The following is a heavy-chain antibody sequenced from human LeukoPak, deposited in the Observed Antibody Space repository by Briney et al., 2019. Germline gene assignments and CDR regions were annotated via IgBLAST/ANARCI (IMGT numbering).Heavy chain of an antibody. J-gene: IGHJ4*02. Sequence: SETLSLTCTVSGGSISSSSYYWSWIRQPPGKGLEWIGYIYYSGSTNYNPSLKSRVTISVDTSKNQFSLKLSSVTAADTAVYYCARVGFYCTNGVCYNYFDYWGQGTLVTVSS. CDR1: GGSISSSSYY. CDR2: IYYSGST. D-gene: IGHD2-8*01. CDR3: ARVGFYCTNGVCYNYFDY. V-gene: IGHV4-61*01.